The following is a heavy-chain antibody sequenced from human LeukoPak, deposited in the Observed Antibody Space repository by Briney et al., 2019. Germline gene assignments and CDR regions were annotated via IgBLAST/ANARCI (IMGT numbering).Heavy chain of an antibody. J-gene: IGHJ4*02. V-gene: IGHV3-21*06. CDR3: GRGIWWGELKGSGIDY. CDR1: GFTFNTYS. CDR2: IDSSGGYM. D-gene: IGHD3-10*01. Sequence: GGSLRLSCEASGFTFNTYSMNWARQAPGKGLEWVSSIDSSGGYMFYADSVKGRFIISRDNAKDSLYLQMNSLRVEDTAVYYCGRGIWWGELKGSGIDYWGQGTPVTVSS.